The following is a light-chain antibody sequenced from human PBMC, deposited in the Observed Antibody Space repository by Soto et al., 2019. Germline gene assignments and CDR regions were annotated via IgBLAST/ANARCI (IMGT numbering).Light chain of an antibody. J-gene: IGKJ2*01. CDR3: QQYGSSPYT. Sequence: NVLSQCPGTLSLSPGERAPLSCRASQTVRSSSLAWYQQKPGQAPRLLIYGASGRATGIPDKFSGSGSGTDFTLTISRLEPEDFAVYYCQQYGSSPYTFGQGTKV. CDR1: QTVRSSS. V-gene: IGKV3-20*01. CDR2: GAS.